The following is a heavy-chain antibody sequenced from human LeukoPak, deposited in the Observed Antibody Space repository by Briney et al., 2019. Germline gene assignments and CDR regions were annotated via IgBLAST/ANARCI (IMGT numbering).Heavy chain of an antibody. D-gene: IGHD3-22*01. CDR2: ISSSSSYI. CDR3: ARITSGYYDSSGDY. J-gene: IGHJ4*02. V-gene: IGHV3-21*01. CDR1: GFTFSSYS. Sequence: GGSLRLSCAASGFTFSSYSMNWVRQAPGKGLEWVSSISSSSSYIYHADSVKGRFTISRDNSKNTLCLQMNSLRAEDTAVYYCARITSGYYDSSGDYWGQGTLVTVSS.